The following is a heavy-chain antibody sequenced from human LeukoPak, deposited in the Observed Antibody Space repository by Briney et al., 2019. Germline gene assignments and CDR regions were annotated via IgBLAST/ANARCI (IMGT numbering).Heavy chain of an antibody. J-gene: IGHJ3*02. CDR1: GYSISSGYY. Sequence: SETLSLTCAVSGYSISSGYYWGWIRQPPGKGLEWIGSIYLSGSTYYNPSLKSRVTIPVDTSKNHFSLRLSSVTAADTAVYYCASPAGGKDSRPPDAFDIWGQGTMVTVSS. D-gene: IGHD3-22*01. V-gene: IGHV4-38-2*01. CDR3: ASPAGGKDSRPPDAFDI. CDR2: IYLSGST.